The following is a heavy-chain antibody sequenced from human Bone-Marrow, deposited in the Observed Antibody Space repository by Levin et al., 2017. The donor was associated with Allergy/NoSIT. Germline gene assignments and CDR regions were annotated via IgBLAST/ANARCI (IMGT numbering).Heavy chain of an antibody. CDR1: GFTFSGYW. Sequence: GGSLRLSCASSGFTFSGYWMAWVRQAPGKGLEWVANINRDGGDGYYVDSVKGRFTISRDNARNSLDLQMNSLRVEDTAVYYCARNGAWVFEFWGQGTLVTVSS. CDR2: INRDGGDG. CDR3: ARNGAWVFEF. J-gene: IGHJ4*02. D-gene: IGHD2-8*01. V-gene: IGHV3-7*02.